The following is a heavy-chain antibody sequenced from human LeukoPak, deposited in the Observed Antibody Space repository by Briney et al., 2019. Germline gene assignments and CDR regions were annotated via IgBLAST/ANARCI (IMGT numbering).Heavy chain of an antibody. J-gene: IGHJ4*02. CDR1: GFTFSSYW. CDR2: IKQDGSEK. D-gene: IGHD2-2*01. V-gene: IGHV3-7*01. Sequence: GGSLRLSCAASGFTFSSYWMSWVRQAPGKGLEWVANIKQDGSEKYYVDSVKGRFTISRDNAKNSLYLQMNSLRAEDTAVYYCARRNPAANYYFDYWGQGTLVTVSS. CDR3: ARRNPAANYYFDY.